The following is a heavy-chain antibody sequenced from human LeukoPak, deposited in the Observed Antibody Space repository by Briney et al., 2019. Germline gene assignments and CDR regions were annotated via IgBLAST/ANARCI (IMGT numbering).Heavy chain of an antibody. CDR2: ISSNGISI. J-gene: IGHJ4*02. V-gene: IGHV3-11*04. Sequence: GGSLRLSCAASGFTFSDYYMSWIRQAPGKGLEWVSYISSNGISIYYADSVKGRFTISRDNAKNSLYLEMNNLRAEDTAVYYCARDKVVGPTNFDYWGQGTLVTVSS. CDR3: ARDKVVGPTNFDY. D-gene: IGHD1-26*01. CDR1: GFTFSDYY.